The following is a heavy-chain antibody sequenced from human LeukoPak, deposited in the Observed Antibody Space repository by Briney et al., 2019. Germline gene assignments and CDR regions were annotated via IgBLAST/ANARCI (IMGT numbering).Heavy chain of an antibody. J-gene: IGHJ4*02. V-gene: IGHV3-11*04. CDR3: ARSYENFDY. D-gene: IGHD3-3*01. CDR2: ISSSGSTI. CDR1: GFTFSDYY. Sequence: PGGSLRLSCAASGFTFSDYYMSWIRQAPGKGLEWVSYISSSGSTIYYADSVKGRFPISRDKAKNSMYLQMNSRRAEDTAVYYCARSYENFDYWGQGTLVTVSS.